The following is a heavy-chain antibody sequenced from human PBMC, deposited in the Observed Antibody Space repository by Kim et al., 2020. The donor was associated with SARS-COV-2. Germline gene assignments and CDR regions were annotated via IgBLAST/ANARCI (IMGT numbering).Heavy chain of an antibody. Sequence: GGSLRLSCAASGFTVSSNYMSWVRQAPGKGLEWVSVIYSGGSTYYRDSVKGRFTISRDNSKNTLYLQMSSLRAEDTAVYYCASTPRGLRYFGFDLWGRGTLVTVSS. CDR2: IYSGGST. V-gene: IGHV3-53*01. D-gene: IGHD3-9*01. J-gene: IGHJ2*01. CDR1: GFTVSSNY. CDR3: ASTPRGLRYFGFDL.